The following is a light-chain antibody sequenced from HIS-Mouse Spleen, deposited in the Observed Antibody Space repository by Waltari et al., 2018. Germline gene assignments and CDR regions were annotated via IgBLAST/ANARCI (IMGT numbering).Light chain of an antibody. J-gene: IGLJ2*01. CDR1: SSDVGGYNY. V-gene: IGLV2-14*03. Sequence: QSALTQPRPVSGSPGQSITISCTGTSSDVGGYNYVSWYQQHPGKAPQLMIYDVSNRPSGVSNRFSGSKSGNTASLTISGLQAEDEADYYCSSYTSSSTEVFGGGTKLTVL. CDR3: SSYTSSSTEV. CDR2: DVS.